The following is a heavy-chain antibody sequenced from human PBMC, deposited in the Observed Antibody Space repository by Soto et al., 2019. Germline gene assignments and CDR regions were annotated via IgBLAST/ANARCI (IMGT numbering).Heavy chain of an antibody. Sequence: SVKVSCKASGGTFSSYAISWVRQAPGQGLEWMGGIIPIFGTANYAQKFQGRVTITADKSTSTAYMELSSLRSEDTAVYYCARGGAEYYDSSGYYLAGMDVWGQGTTVTVSS. D-gene: IGHD3-22*01. CDR1: GGTFSSYA. CDR2: IIPIFGTA. J-gene: IGHJ6*02. CDR3: ARGGAEYYDSSGYYLAGMDV. V-gene: IGHV1-69*06.